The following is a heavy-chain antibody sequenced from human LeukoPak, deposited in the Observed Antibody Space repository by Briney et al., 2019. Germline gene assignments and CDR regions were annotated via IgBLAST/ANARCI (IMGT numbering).Heavy chain of an antibody. CDR1: GFTFSSYA. CDR2: ISGSGGST. V-gene: IGHV3-23*01. J-gene: IGHJ4*02. Sequence: PGGSLRLSCAASGFTFSSYAMSWVRQAPGKGLEWVSAISGSGGSTYYADSVKGRFTISRDNSKNTLYLQMNSLRAEDTAVYYCAKGRAYYYGSGSYYGFDYWGQGTLVTVSS. D-gene: IGHD3-10*01. CDR3: AKGRAYYYGSGSYYGFDY.